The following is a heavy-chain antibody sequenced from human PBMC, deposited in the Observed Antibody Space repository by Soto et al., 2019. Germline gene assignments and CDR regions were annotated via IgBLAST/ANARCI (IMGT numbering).Heavy chain of an antibody. J-gene: IGHJ6*02. Sequence: SVKVSCKASGCTFTGYSISWVRQAPGQGLEWMGGIIPNFGTANYAQKFQGRVTITADASTSTAYMELSSLRSEATAVYYCARAVTSLRVVMSPYDGMDVWGQGTTVTVSS. CDR1: GCTFTGYS. CDR2: IIPNFGTA. CDR3: ARAVTSLRVVMSPYDGMDV. V-gene: IGHV1-69*13. D-gene: IGHD3-3*01.